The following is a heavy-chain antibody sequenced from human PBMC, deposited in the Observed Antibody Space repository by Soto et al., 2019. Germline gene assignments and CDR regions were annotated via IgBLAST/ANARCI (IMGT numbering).Heavy chain of an antibody. D-gene: IGHD6-19*01. CDR2: INAGNGNT. CDR1: GYTFTSYA. Sequence: ASVKVSCKASGYTFTSYAMHWVRQAPGQRLEWMGWINAGNGNTKYSQKFQGRVTITRDTSASTAYMELSSLRSEDTAVYYYARDPKPHSSGWSRYFQHWGQGTLVTVSS. V-gene: IGHV1-3*01. CDR3: ARDPKPHSSGWSRYFQH. J-gene: IGHJ1*01.